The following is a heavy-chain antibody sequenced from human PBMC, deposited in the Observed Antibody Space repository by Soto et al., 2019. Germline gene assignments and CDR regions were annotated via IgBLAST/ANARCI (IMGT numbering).Heavy chain of an antibody. J-gene: IGHJ6*03. Sequence: GGSLRLSCAASGFTFSSYDMHWVRQATGKGLEWVSAIGTAGDAYYPGSVKGRFTISRENAKNSLYLQMNSLRAGDTAVYYCARALSRITGTTLGPKSYYYYYYMDVWGKGTTVTVS. CDR2: IGTAGDA. D-gene: IGHD1-7*01. CDR3: ARALSRITGTTLGPKSYYYYYYMDV. V-gene: IGHV3-13*01. CDR1: GFTFSSYD.